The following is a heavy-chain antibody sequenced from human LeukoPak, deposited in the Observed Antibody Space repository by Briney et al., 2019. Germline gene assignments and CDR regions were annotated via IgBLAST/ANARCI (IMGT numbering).Heavy chain of an antibody. CDR2: NNDSGST. J-gene: IGHJ3*02. D-gene: IGHD2-15*01. CDR3: ARDRYCSGGSCASDAFDI. Sequence: SETLSLTCAVYGGSFSGYYWSWIRQPPGKGLEWIGENNDSGSTNYNPSLKSRVTISVDTSKNQFSLKLSSVTAADTAVYYCARDRYCSGGSCASDAFDIWGQRTMVTASS. V-gene: IGHV4-34*01. CDR1: GGSFSGYY.